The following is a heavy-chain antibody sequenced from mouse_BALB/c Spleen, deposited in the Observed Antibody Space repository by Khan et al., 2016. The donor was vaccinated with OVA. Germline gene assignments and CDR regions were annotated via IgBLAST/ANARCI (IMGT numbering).Heavy chain of an antibody. CDR2: IDPSDSET. J-gene: IGHJ3*01. CDR3: TRREKYGYNPAWFDY. CDR1: GYTFTSYW. D-gene: IGHD2-2*01. Sequence: QVQLQQSGAELVRPGASVKLSCKASGYTFTSYWMNWVKQRPGQGLEWIGMIDPSDSETHYNQVFKDKATLTVDKSSSTAYMQLSSLTSEDSAVYYCTRREKYGYNPAWFDYWGQGTLVTVSA. V-gene: IGHV1-61*01.